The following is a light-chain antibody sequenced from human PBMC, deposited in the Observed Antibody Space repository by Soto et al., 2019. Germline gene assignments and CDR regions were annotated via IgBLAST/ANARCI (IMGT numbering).Light chain of an antibody. CDR2: AAS. CDR1: QSISSY. CDR3: QQSYSTPWT. Sequence: DIQMTQSPSSLSASVGDRVTITCRASQSISSYFNWYQQKPGKAPKLLIYAASSLQSGVPSRFSGSGSGTDFTLTISSLQPEEFATYYCQQSYSTPWTFGQGTKVEIK. V-gene: IGKV1-39*01. J-gene: IGKJ1*01.